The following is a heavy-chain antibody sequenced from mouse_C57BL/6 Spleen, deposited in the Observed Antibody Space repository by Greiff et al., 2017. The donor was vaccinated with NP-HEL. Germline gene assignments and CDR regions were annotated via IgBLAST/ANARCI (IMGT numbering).Heavy chain of an antibody. CDR3: ATQTAQASCFAD. CDR2: IWTGGGT. CDR1: GFSLTSYS. Sequence: QVQLKESGPGLVAPATTLSITCTASGFSLTSYSIRWVRQPPGQGLEWLGVIWTGGGTNYYSAPNSRLSISKDNSKSQVFLKMNSLQTDDTARDYGATQTAQASCFADWGQGILVTVSA. D-gene: IGHD3-2*02. J-gene: IGHJ3*01. V-gene: IGHV2-9-1*01.